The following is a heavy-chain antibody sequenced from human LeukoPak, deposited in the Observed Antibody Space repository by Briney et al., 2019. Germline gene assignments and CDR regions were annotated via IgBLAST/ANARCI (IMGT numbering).Heavy chain of an antibody. CDR3: ARGGSSYNDEHEEFDY. J-gene: IGHJ4*02. V-gene: IGHV1-69*13. CDR2: IIPIFGTA. D-gene: IGHD3-22*01. Sequence: SVKVSCKASGGTFSSYAISWVRQAPGQGLEWMGGIIPIFGTANYAQKFQGRVTITADESTSTAYMELSSLRSEDTAVYYCARGGSSYNDEHEEFDYWGQGTVVTVSS. CDR1: GGTFSSYA.